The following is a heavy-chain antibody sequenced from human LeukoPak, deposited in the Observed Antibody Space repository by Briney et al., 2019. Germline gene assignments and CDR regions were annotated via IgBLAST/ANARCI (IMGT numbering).Heavy chain of an antibody. Sequence: PGESLRLSCAASGFTFTTYWMSWVRQAPGKGLEWVANIKQDGTEKYYVDSVKGRFTISRDNAKNSLYLQMNSLRVEDTAVYYCARVPTYGSGSYSIPLDYWGQGTLVTVSS. CDR2: IKQDGTEK. J-gene: IGHJ4*02. D-gene: IGHD3-10*01. V-gene: IGHV3-7*01. CDR1: GFTFTTYW. CDR3: ARVPTYGSGSYSIPLDY.